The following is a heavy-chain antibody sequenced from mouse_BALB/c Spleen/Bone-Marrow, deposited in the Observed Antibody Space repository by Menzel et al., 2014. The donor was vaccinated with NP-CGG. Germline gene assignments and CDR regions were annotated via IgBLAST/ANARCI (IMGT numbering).Heavy chain of an antibody. CDR2: IWAGGST. D-gene: IGHD2-4*01. V-gene: IGHV2-9*02. CDR3: ASMITTAWFAY. CDR1: GFSLTSYG. J-gene: IGHJ3*01. Sequence: VHLVESGPGLVAPSQSLSITCTVSGFSLTSYGVHWVRQPPGKGLEWLGVIWAGGSTNYNSALMSRLSISKDNSKSQVSLKMNSLQTDDTAMYYCASMITTAWFAYWGQGTLVTVSA.